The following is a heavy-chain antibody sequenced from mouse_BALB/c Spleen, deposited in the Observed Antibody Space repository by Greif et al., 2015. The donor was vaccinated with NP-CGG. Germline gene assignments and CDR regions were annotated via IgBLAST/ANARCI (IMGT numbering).Heavy chain of an antibody. J-gene: IGHJ1*01. CDR3: AREDYGTRYFDV. V-gene: IGHV1-80*01. CDR2: IYPGDGDT. Sequence: QVQLQQSGAELVRPGSSVKISCKASGYAFSSYWMNWVKQRPGQGLEWIGQIYPGDGDTNYNGKFKGKATLTADKSSSTAYMQLSSLTSEDSAVYFGAREDYGTRYFDVWGAGTTVTVSS. D-gene: IGHD1-1*01. CDR1: GYAFSSYW.